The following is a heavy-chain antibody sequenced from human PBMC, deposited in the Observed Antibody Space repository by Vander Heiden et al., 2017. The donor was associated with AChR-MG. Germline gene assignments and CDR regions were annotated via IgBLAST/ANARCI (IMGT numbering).Heavy chain of an antibody. CDR1: GYTFTDYY. Sequence: QVQLVQSGAEAQKPGASVKVSCPASGYTFTDYYIHWVRQAPGQGLEWLGWINPKTGGRKYAQKFQGRVTTTWDTSISTVYMELSRLRSDDTAVYYCARRTFDSWGPGTLVTVSS. CDR3: ARRTFDS. J-gene: IGHJ4*02. CDR2: INPKTGGR. V-gene: IGHV1-2*02.